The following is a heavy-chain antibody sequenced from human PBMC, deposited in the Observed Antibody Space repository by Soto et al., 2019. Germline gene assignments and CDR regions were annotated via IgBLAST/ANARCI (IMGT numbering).Heavy chain of an antibody. J-gene: IGHJ5*02. CDR3: AIGGYCSGGSCPENWFDP. D-gene: IGHD2-15*01. CDR1: GYTFTGYY. V-gene: IGHV1-2*04. Sequence: ASVKVSCKASGYTFTGYYMHWVRQAPGQGLEWMGWINPNSGGTNYAQKFQGWVTMTRDTSISTAYMELSRLRSDDTAVYYCAIGGYCSGGSCPENWFDPWGQGTLVTVSS. CDR2: INPNSGGT.